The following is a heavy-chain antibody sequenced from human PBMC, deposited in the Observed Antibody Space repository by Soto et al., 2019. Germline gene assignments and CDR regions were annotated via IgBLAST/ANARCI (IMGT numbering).Heavy chain of an antibody. CDR2: ISWNSGSI. CDR3: AKDTGQQLAHDAFDI. Sequence: PGGSLGLSCAASGFTFDDYAMHWVRQAPGKGLEWVSGISWNSGSIGYADSVKGRFTISRDNAKNSLYLQMNSPRAEDTALYYCAKDTGQQLAHDAFDIRGQGTMVTLS. D-gene: IGHD6-13*01. V-gene: IGHV3-9*01. CDR1: GFTFDDYA. J-gene: IGHJ3*02.